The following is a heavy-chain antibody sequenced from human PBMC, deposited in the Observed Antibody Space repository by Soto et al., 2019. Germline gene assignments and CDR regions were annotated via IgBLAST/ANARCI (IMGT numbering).Heavy chain of an antibody. Sequence: ASVKVSCKASGGTFSSYAISWVRQAPGQGLEWMGGIIPIFGIANYAQKFQGRVTITADKSTSTAYMELSSLRSEDTAVYYSARLGGSSGYYYYYYMDVWGKGTTVTVSS. CDR3: ARLGGSSGYYYYYYMDV. CDR2: IIPIFGIA. CDR1: GGTFSSYA. V-gene: IGHV1-69*10. J-gene: IGHJ6*03. D-gene: IGHD3-22*01.